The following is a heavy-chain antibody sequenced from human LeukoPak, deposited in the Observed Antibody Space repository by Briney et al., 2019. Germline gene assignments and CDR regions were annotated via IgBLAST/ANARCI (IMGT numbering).Heavy chain of an antibody. CDR1: GYTFTSYY. CDR3: ARVSEDIVVVPAAIAY. D-gene: IGHD2-2*02. V-gene: IGHV1-46*01. CDR2: INPSGGST. Sequence: ASVKVSCKAFGYTFTSYYMHWVRQAPGQGLEWMGIINPSGGSTSYAQKFQGRVTLTRDTSTSTVYMELSSLRSEDTAVYYCARVSEDIVVVPAAIAYWGQGTLVTVSS. J-gene: IGHJ4*02.